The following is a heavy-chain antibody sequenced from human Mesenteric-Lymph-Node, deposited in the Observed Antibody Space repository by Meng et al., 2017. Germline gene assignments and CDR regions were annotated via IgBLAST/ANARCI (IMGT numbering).Heavy chain of an antibody. J-gene: IGHJ5*02. CDR2: IYYSGST. D-gene: IGHD3-10*01. V-gene: IGHV4-30-4*01. CDR3: ARHLYIMIRGYGFDP. CDR1: GGSSSNSDYY. Sequence: QVQLHGSGPGLVKPSQTLSLTCTVSGGSSSNSDYYWSWIRQPPGKGLEWIGYIYYSGSTYYNPSLKSRVTISVDTSKNQFSLKLSSVTAADTAVYYCARHLYIMIRGYGFDPWGQGTLVTVSS.